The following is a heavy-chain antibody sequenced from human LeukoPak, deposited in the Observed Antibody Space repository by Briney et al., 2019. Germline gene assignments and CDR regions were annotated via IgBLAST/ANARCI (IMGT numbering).Heavy chain of an antibody. CDR2: ISYDGSKK. CDR3: AREPSGWRSRPVDY. J-gene: IGHJ4*02. V-gene: IGHV3-30-3*01. D-gene: IGHD6-19*01. CDR1: GFTFSSYA. Sequence: GGSLRLSCAASGFTFSSYAMHWVPQAPGTGREWVAVISYDGSKKYYADSMKGRFTISRDNSKNTLYLQMNSLRAEDTAVYYCAREPSGWRSRPVDYWGQGTLVTVSS.